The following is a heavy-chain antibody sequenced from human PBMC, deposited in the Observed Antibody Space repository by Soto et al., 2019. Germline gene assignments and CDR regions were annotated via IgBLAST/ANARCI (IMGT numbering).Heavy chain of an antibody. Sequence: GGSLRLSCAASGFTFSSYAMSWVRQAPGKGLEWVSAISGSGGNTYYADSVKGRFTISRDNSKNTLNLQMNSLRAEDTAVSYCASDLRSQKDIVVVPAADDYWGQGTLVTVSS. V-gene: IGHV3-23*01. CDR1: GFTFSSYA. CDR3: ASDLRSQKDIVVVPAADDY. D-gene: IGHD2-2*01. CDR2: ISGSGGNT. J-gene: IGHJ4*02.